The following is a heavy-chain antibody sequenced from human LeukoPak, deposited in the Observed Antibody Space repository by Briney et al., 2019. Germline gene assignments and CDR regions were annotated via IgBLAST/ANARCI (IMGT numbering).Heavy chain of an antibody. Sequence: GRSLRLSCAASGFTFDDYAMRWVRQPPGKGLEWVSGISWNSGTIGYADSVKGRFTISRDNAKNSLYLQMNSLRAEDTALYYCAKAMSSAAIIGNWFDPWGQGTLVTVSS. D-gene: IGHD2-2*01. J-gene: IGHJ5*02. CDR2: ISWNSGTI. CDR3: AKAMSSAAIIGNWFDP. CDR1: GFTFDDYA. V-gene: IGHV3-9*01.